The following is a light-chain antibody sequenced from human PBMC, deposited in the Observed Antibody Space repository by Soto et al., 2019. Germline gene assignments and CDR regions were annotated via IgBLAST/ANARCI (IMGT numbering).Light chain of an antibody. CDR1: QVIRND. Sequence: AIQMTQSPSSLSASVGDRVTITCRASQVIRNDLGWYQQKPGKAPKLLIYAASTLHSGVPSRFSGSGSATEFTLTISTLHPDDFATYYCEQDYDYPRTFGQGTKVDIK. J-gene: IGKJ1*01. CDR3: EQDYDYPRT. V-gene: IGKV1-6*01. CDR2: AAS.